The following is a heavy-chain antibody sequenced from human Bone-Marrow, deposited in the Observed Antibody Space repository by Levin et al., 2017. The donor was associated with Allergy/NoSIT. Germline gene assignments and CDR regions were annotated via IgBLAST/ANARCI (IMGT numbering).Heavy chain of an antibody. CDR1: GFIFRNYA. CDR3: AGYDTSAYHSPFDY. CDR2: ISGSGGNT. J-gene: IGHJ4*02. D-gene: IGHD3-22*01. V-gene: IGHV3-23*01. Sequence: GGSLRLSCAASGFIFRNYAMNWVRQATGKGLEWVSQISGSGGNTHYADSVKGRFTISRDNSKNTLYLQMNSLRVEDTAVYYCAGYDTSAYHSPFDYWGQGTLVTVSS.